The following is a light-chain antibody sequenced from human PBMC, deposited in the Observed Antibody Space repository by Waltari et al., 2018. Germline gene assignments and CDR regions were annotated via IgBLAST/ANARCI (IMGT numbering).Light chain of an antibody. V-gene: IGKV3-15*01. CDR2: GAS. CDR1: QTISSN. CDR3: QQYNNWPPWT. Sequence: ETVMTQSPATLSVSPGETATLSCRASQTISSNLAWYHQKPGQAPRLLIHGASTRAIGIPDRFSGSGSGTQFTLTISSLQSEDFAVYYCQQYNNWPPWTFGQGTKVEIK. J-gene: IGKJ1*01.